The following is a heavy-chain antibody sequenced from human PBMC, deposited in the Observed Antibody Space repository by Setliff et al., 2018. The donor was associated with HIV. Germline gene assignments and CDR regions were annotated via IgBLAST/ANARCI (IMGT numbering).Heavy chain of an antibody. V-gene: IGHV3-30*02. CDR2: IRYDATDK. J-gene: IGHJ6*02. D-gene: IGHD6-13*01. Sequence: GGSLRLSCAASKFTFSRYGMHWVRQAPGKGLEWVAFIRYDATDKYYAESVRGRFTISRDYSRNTLYLQMNSLRAEDSAVYYCAKDPNSSWHVGFYNYGMDVWGQGTTVTVSS. CDR1: KFTFSRYG. CDR3: AKDPNSSWHVGFYNYGMDV.